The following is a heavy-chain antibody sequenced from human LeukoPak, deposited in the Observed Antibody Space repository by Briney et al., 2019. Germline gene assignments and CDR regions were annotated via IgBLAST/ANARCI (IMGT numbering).Heavy chain of an antibody. CDR3: ARGDWNYFGYFDY. Sequence: PGRSLRLSCAASGFTFSSYAMHWVRQAPGKGLEWVAVISYDGSNKYYADSVKGRFTISRDNSKNTLYLQMNSLRAEDTAVYYCARGDWNYFGYFDYWGQGTLVTVSS. CDR1: GFTFSSYA. D-gene: IGHD1-7*01. J-gene: IGHJ4*02. CDR2: ISYDGSNK. V-gene: IGHV3-30*04.